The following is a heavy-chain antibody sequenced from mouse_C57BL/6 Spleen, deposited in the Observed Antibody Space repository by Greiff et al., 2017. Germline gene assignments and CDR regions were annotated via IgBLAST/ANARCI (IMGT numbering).Heavy chain of an antibody. CDR1: GYTFTSYW. V-gene: IGHV1-5*01. CDR2: IYPGNSDT. D-gene: IGHD2-5*01. CDR3: TRAPAYYSNYYAMGY. Sequence: VQLKESGTVLARPGASVKMSCKTSGYTFTSYWMHWVKQRPGQGLEWIGAIYPGNSDTSYNQKFKGKAKLTAVTSASTAYMELSSLTNEDSAVYYCTRAPAYYSNYYAMGYWGQGTSVTVSS. J-gene: IGHJ4*01.